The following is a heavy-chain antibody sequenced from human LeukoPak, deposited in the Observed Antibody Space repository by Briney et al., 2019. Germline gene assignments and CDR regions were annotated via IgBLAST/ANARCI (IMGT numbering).Heavy chain of an antibody. J-gene: IGHJ6*03. Sequence: ASVKVSCKASGYTFTGYYMHWVRQAPGQGLEWMGWINPNSGGTNYAQKFQGRVTMTRDTSINTAYMELSSLRFDDTAVYYCARSRPGLTGELYHYYYYYYMDVWGKGTTVTISS. CDR1: GYTFTGYY. V-gene: IGHV1-2*02. CDR3: ARSRPGLTGELYHYYYYYYMDV. D-gene: IGHD3-9*01. CDR2: INPNSGGT.